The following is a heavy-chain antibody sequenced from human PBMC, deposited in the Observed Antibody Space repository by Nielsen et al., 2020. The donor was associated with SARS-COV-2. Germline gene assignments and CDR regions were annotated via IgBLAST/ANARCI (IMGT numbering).Heavy chain of an antibody. CDR2: ISYDGSNK. Sequence: GGSLRLSCTASGFTFSSYAMHWVRQAPGKGLEWVAVISYDGSNKYYADSVKGRFTISRDNSKNTLYLQMNSLRAEDTAVYYCARDGSGWYIGYWGQGTLVTVSS. CDR3: ARDGSGWYIGY. CDR1: GFTFSSYA. D-gene: IGHD6-19*01. J-gene: IGHJ4*02. V-gene: IGHV3-30-3*01.